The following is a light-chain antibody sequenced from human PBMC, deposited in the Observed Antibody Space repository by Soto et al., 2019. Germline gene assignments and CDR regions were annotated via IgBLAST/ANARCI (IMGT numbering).Light chain of an antibody. CDR3: QWRSDWPPRLT. Sequence: EVVLTQSPATLSLSPGERATLSCRASESIGNCLAWYRQNLGQASKLLIYDSSHRAIGIPARFSGDGSGPDFVLTISSLEAEDFAGYCCQWRSDWPPRLTCGGGTKVDLK. CDR1: ESIGNC. J-gene: IGKJ4*01. CDR2: DSS. V-gene: IGKV3-11*01.